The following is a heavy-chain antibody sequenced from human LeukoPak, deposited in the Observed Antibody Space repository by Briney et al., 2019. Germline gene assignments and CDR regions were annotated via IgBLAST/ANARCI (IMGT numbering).Heavy chain of an antibody. CDR2: IIPIFGTA. D-gene: IGHD3-9*01. CDR3: ARGVRYFDWLLRP. Sequence: ASVKVSCKASGGTFSSYAISWVRQAPGQGLEWMGGIIPIFGTANYAQKFQGRVTIPTDESTSTAYMELSSLRSEDTAVYYCARGVRYFDWLLRPWGQGTLVTVSS. V-gene: IGHV1-69*05. CDR1: GGTFSSYA. J-gene: IGHJ4*02.